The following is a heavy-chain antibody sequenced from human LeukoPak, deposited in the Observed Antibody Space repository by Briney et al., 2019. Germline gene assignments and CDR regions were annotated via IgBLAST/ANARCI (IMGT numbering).Heavy chain of an antibody. CDR1: GGSISSYY. CDR3: ARGIIAVAGDAFDI. CDR2: IYTSGST. Sequence: SETLSLTCTVSGGSISSYYWSWIRQPAGKGLEWIGRIYTSGSTNYNPSLKSRVTMSVDTSKNQFSLKLSSVTAADMAVYYCARGIIAVAGDAFDIWGQGTMVTVSS. D-gene: IGHD6-19*01. V-gene: IGHV4-4*07. J-gene: IGHJ3*02.